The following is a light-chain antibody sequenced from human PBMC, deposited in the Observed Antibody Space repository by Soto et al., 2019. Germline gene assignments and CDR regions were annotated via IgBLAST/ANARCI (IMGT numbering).Light chain of an antibody. Sequence: QSVLTQPPSTSGTPGQRVTISCSGSSSNIGSNTVSWCQQLPGTAPKPLIYNNNQRPSAVPDRFSGSKSGTSASLAISGLQSEDEADYYCAAWDDSLIGYVFGTGTKLSVL. CDR3: AAWDDSLIGYV. J-gene: IGLJ1*01. CDR2: NNN. V-gene: IGLV1-44*01. CDR1: SSNIGSNT.